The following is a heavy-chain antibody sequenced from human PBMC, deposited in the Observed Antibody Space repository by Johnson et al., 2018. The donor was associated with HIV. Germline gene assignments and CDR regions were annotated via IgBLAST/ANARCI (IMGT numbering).Heavy chain of an antibody. CDR3: ARVYCSSSSHAFDI. V-gene: IGHV3-30-3*01. J-gene: IGHJ3*02. CDR1: GFTFSSYA. Sequence: QVQLVESGGGVVQPGRSLRLSCAASGFTFSSYAMHCVRQAPGKGLEWVAVISYDGSNKYYADSVNGRFTISRDNSKNTLFLQMNSLKTDDTAGYYCARVYCSSSSHAFDIWGQGTMVTVSS. D-gene: IGHD6-6*01. CDR2: ISYDGSNK.